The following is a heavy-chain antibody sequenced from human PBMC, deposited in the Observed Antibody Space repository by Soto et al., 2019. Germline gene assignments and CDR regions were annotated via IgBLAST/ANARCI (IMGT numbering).Heavy chain of an antibody. CDR3: AKNRGTYYRILAH. V-gene: IGHV3-23*01. J-gene: IGHJ4*02. D-gene: IGHD1-26*01. Sequence: GGSLRLSCAASGFRLIDYGMTWVRQAPGKGLEWVSSISSSGGSTYYADSVKGRVTISRDSSKNTLYLQVNSLSPEDTAVYYCAKNRGTYYRILAHWGQGALVTVSS. CDR2: ISSSGGST. CDR1: GFRLIDYG.